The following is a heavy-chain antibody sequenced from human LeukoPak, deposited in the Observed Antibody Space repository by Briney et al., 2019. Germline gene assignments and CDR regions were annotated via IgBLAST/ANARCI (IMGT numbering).Heavy chain of an antibody. J-gene: IGHJ4*02. Sequence: PGGSLRLSCAASGFTFSSYAMSWVRQAPGKGLEWVSAISGSGGNTYYADSVKGRFTISRDNSKNTLYLQMNSLRAEDTAVYYCAKGVGSARTLFGYWGQGTLVTVSS. V-gene: IGHV3-23*01. CDR2: ISGSGGNT. D-gene: IGHD3-10*02. CDR3: AKGVGSARTLFGY. CDR1: GFTFSSYA.